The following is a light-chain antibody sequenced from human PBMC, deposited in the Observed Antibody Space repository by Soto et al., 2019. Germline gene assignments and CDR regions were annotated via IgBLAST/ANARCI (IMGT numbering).Light chain of an antibody. J-gene: IGKJ5*01. V-gene: IGKV1-39*01. CDR1: QSISNY. CDR2: AAS. Sequence: DIQMTQSPSSLSASVGDRVTITCRAGQSISNYLNWYQHKPGKAPKLLIYAASSLQSGVPSRFSGSGSGTDFTLTISSLQPEDFATYYCQQSYSTPPTCGQGTRLEIK. CDR3: QQSYSTPPT.